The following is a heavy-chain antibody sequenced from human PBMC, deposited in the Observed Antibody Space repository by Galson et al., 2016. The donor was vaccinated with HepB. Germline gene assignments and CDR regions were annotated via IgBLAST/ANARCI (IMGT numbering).Heavy chain of an antibody. V-gene: IGHV6-1*01. CDR2: TYYRSKWHN. CDR1: GDSVSSDSAT. CDR3: ARVPLLFVDAVGYDAFDI. D-gene: IGHD3-22*01. Sequence: CAISGDSVSSDSATRNWIRQSPSRGLEWLGRTYYRSKWHNDYALSVKSRISINADTSKNQISLQLSSVSPEDTAVYYCARVPLLFVDAVGYDAFDIWGQGTLVTVSS. J-gene: IGHJ3*02.